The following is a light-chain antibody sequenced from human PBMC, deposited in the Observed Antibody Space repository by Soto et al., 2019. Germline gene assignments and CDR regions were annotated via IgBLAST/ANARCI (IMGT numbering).Light chain of an antibody. V-gene: IGLV2-14*01. Sequence: QSVLTQPASVSGSPGQSITISCTGTSSDVSSYNYVSWYQQYPGKAPKLMLFEVSARPSGVSNRFSGSKSGNTASLTISGLQAEDEADYYCSSYTSSSSLVFGNGTKVTVL. CDR2: EVS. CDR1: SSDVSSYNY. J-gene: IGLJ1*01. CDR3: SSYTSSSSLV.